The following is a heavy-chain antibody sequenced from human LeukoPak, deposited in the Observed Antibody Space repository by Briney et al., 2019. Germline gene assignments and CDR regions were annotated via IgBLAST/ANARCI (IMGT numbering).Heavy chain of an antibody. J-gene: IGHJ6*03. CDR1: GGSISSSSYY. CDR3: ARGYSSSWYYYYYYMDV. Sequence: PSETLSLTCTVSGGSISSSSYYWGWIRQPPGKGLEWIGSIYYSGSTYYNPSLKSRVTISVDTSKNQFFLKLSSVTAADTAVYYCARGYSSSWYYYYYYMDVWGKGTTVTISS. CDR2: IYYSGST. D-gene: IGHD6-13*01. V-gene: IGHV4-39*07.